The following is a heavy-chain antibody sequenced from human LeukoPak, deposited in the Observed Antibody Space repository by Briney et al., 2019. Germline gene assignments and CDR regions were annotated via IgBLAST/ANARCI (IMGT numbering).Heavy chain of an antibody. Sequence: SETLSLTCAVSGGSISSGGYSWSWIRQPPGKGLEWIGYIYHSGGTCYNPSLKSRVTISVDTSKNQFSLKLSSVTAADTAVYYCARSNFSGYSRNFDYWGQGTLVTVSS. J-gene: IGHJ4*02. CDR1: GGSISSGGYS. CDR3: ARSNFSGYSRNFDY. V-gene: IGHV4-30-2*01. CDR2: IYHSGGT. D-gene: IGHD3-22*01.